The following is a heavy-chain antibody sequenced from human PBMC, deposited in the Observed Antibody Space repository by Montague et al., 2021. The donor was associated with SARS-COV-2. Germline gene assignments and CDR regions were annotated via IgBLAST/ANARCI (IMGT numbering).Heavy chain of an antibody. CDR2: MFHTRST. CDR3: VTDYYGNHYFNY. D-gene: IGHD4-23*01. Sequence: SETLSLTCTVSGGSMRSSDYCWGWVRQPPGKTLEWIGSMFHTRSTFYNPSLKSRLTISVDTSNNHFSLNLTSVTAADTAIYYCVTDYYGNHYFNYWGQGTLVTVSS. J-gene: IGHJ4*02. V-gene: IGHV4-39*02. CDR1: GGSMRSSDYC.